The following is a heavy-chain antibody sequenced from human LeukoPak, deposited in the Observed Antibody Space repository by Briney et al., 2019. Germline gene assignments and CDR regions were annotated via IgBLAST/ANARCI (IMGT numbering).Heavy chain of an antibody. Sequence: SETLSLTCTVSGGSISSYYWSWIRQPAGKGLEWIGRIYTSGSTNYNPSLKSRVTMSVDTSKNQFSLKLSSVTAADTAVYYCARDFRCSSWDYYYMDVWGKGTTVTVSS. J-gene: IGHJ6*03. CDR3: ARDFRCSSWDYYYMDV. CDR1: GGSISSYY. D-gene: IGHD6-13*01. CDR2: IYTSGST. V-gene: IGHV4-4*07.